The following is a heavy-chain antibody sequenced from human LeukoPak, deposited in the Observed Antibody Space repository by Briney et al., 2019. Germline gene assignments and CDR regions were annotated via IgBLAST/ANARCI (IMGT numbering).Heavy chain of an antibody. D-gene: IGHD2-8*01. CDR2: ISGSGSTI. Sequence: GGSLRLSCAASGFTFSNAWMSWVRQAPGKGLEWVSYISGSGSTIYYADSVKGRFTISRDNAKNSLYLQMNSLRAEDTAVYYCARVGQWDYWGQGTLVTVSS. V-gene: IGHV3-11*01. J-gene: IGHJ4*02. CDR1: GFTFSNAW. CDR3: ARVGQWDY.